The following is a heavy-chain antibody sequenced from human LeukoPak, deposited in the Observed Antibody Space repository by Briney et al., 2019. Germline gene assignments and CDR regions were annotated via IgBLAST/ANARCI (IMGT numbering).Heavy chain of an antibody. CDR3: ARKGGLFDY. J-gene: IGHJ4*02. D-gene: IGHD2-15*01. CDR2: IYYNGTT. V-gene: IGHV4-59*01. CDR1: GGSIRYYY. Sequence: SETLSLTCTVSGGSIRYYYRSWIRQSPGKGLEWIGYIYYNGTTNYNPPLKSRVTISVDMSKNQFSLKMSSVTAADTAVYYCARKGGLFDYWGQGRLVTVSS.